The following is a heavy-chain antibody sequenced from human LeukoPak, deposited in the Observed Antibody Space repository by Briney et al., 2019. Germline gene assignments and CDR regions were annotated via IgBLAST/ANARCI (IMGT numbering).Heavy chain of an antibody. J-gene: IGHJ4*02. V-gene: IGHV3-30*04. Sequence: GRSLRLSCAASGFTFSDYAMHWVRQAPGEGLEWVAVMSYDGTNYYYADSVKGRFTISRDNSKKTLYLQMKSLRVEDTAVYYCARAQYITSSSPDYWGQGTLVTVSS. CDR2: MSYDGTNY. D-gene: IGHD3-10*01. CDR1: GFTFSDYA. CDR3: ARAQYITSSSPDY.